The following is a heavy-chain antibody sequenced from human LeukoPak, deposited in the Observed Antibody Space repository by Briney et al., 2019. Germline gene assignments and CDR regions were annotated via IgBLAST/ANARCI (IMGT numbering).Heavy chain of an antibody. D-gene: IGHD6-6*01. J-gene: IGHJ4*02. Sequence: GSLRLSCAASGLTFSSYSMNWVCQAPGKGLEWVSSISSSSSYIYYADSVKGRFTISRDNAKNSLYLQMNSLRAEDTAVYYCARDLPVEYSSSQYFDYWGQGTLVTVSS. CDR2: ISSSSSYI. CDR3: ARDLPVEYSSSQYFDY. V-gene: IGHV3-21*01. CDR1: GLTFSSYS.